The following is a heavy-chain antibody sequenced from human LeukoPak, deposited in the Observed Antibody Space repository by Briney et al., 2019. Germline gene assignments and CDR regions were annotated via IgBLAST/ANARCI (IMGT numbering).Heavy chain of an antibody. Sequence: NPGGSLRLSCAASGFTLNNNAMVWVRQAPGKGLEWVSSISSSSSHIFYADSVKGRFIISRDNARNSVYLQVNSLRAEDSAVYFCARNRRDDYNYIDDAFDIWGQGTMVIVSS. D-gene: IGHD5-24*01. CDR1: GFTLNNNA. CDR3: ARNRRDDYNYIDDAFDI. J-gene: IGHJ3*02. V-gene: IGHV3-21*01. CDR2: ISSSSSHI.